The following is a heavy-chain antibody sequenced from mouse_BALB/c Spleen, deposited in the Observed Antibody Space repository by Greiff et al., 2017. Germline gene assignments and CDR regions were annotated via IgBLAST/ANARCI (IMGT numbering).Heavy chain of an antibody. V-gene: IGHV1-4*01. Sequence: QVQLKESGAELARPGASVKMSCKASGYTFTSYTMHWVKQRPGQGLEWIGYINPSSGYTNYNQKFKDKATLTADKSSSTAYMQLSSLTSEDSAVYYCARGRTGTGFDYWGQGTTLTVSS. CDR3: ARGRTGTGFDY. J-gene: IGHJ2*01. D-gene: IGHD4-1*01. CDR1: GYTFTSYT. CDR2: INPSSGYT.